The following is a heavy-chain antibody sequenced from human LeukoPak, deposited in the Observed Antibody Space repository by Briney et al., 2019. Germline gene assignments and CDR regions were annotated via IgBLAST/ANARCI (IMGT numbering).Heavy chain of an antibody. CDR2: ISSSSSYI. D-gene: IGHD3-10*01. V-gene: IGHV3-21*01. CDR1: GFTFSSYS. J-gene: IGHJ6*02. CDR3: AREVALGVRGPIRASLSYYYYGMDV. Sequence: GGSLRLSCAASGFTFSSYSMNWARQAPGKGLEWVSSISSSSSYIYYADSVKGRFTISRDNAKNSLYLQMNSLRAEDTAVYYCAREVALGVRGPIRASLSYYYYGMDVWGQGTTVTVSS.